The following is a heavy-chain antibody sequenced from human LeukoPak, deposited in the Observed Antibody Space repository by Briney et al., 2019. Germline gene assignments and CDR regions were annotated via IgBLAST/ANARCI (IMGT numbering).Heavy chain of an antibody. CDR1: GGSISSYY. V-gene: IGHV4-59*01. J-gene: IGHJ3*02. Sequence: SETLSLTCTVSGGSISSYYWSWIRQPPGKGLEWIGYIYYSGSTNYNPSLKSRVTISVDTSKNQFSLELSSVTAADTAVYYCASSSTANDAFDIWGQGTMVTVSS. D-gene: IGHD5-18*01. CDR2: IYYSGST. CDR3: ASSSTANDAFDI.